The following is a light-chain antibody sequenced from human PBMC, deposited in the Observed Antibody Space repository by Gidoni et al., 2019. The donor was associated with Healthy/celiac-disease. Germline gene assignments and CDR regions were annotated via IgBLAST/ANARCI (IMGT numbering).Light chain of an antibody. V-gene: IGKV1-39*01. CDR3: QQSYSTPRT. CDR1: QSISSY. J-gene: IGKJ1*01. CDR2: AAS. Sequence: DIQMSQSPSSLSASVGDRVTITRRARQSISSYLNWYQQKPGKAPKLLIYAASSLQSGVPSRFSGSGSGTDFTLTISSLQPEDFATDYCQQSYSTPRTFGQGTKVEIK.